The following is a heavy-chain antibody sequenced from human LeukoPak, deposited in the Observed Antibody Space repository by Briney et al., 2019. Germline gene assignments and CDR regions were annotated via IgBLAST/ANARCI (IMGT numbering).Heavy chain of an antibody. J-gene: IGHJ4*02. Sequence: ASVTVSCKASGYTFTGYYLHWVRQAPGQGLEWMGWINAKNGDTEYAQKLQGRVTMTRDTSISTAYMELSRLRSDDTAVYYCARDGGYDWIFDYWGQGTLVTVSS. CDR2: INAKNGDT. CDR1: GYTFTGYY. D-gene: IGHD5-12*01. V-gene: IGHV1-2*02. CDR3: ARDGGYDWIFDY.